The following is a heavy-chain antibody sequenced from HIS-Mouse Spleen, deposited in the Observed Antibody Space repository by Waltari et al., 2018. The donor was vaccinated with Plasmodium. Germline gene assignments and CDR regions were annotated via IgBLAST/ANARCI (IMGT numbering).Heavy chain of an antibody. CDR3: ARDRISGTSDFDY. V-gene: IGHV4-39*07. CDR1: GGSISSSSYY. D-gene: IGHD1-7*01. J-gene: IGHJ4*02. CDR2: IYYRGST. Sequence: QLQLQESGPGLVKPSETLSLTCTVSGGSISSSSYYWGWIRQPPGKGREWIGRIYYRGSTYYSPSLKSRVTISVDPSKNQFSLKLSSVTAADTAVYYCARDRISGTSDFDYWGQGTLVTVSS.